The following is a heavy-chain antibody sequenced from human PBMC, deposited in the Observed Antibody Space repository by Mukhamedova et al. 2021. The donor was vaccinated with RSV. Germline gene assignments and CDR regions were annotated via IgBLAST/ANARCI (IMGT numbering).Heavy chain of an antibody. J-gene: IGHJ4*02. D-gene: IGHD5-24*01. V-gene: IGHV3-23*01. CDR2: GGGGST. Sequence: GGGGSTYSADSVKGRFTIFRDNSKNTLFLQMNSLRAEDTALYYCAKDRPEIGTAYFFDYWGQGTL. CDR3: AKDRPEIGTAYFFDY.